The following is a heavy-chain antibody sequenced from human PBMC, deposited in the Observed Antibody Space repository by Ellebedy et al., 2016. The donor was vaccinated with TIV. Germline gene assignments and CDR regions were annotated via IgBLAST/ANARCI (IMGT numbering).Heavy chain of an antibody. J-gene: IGHJ4*02. V-gene: IGHV1-46*01. CDR1: GYTFTSYY. CDR3: ARGDNTFYAYSGSSDFDY. D-gene: IGHD1-26*01. CDR2: INPSGGST. Sequence: AASVKVSCKASGYTFTSYYMHWVRQAPGQGLEWMGIINPSGGSTSYAQKLQGRVTMTRETSTSTVYMELSSLRSEDTAVYYCARGDNTFYAYSGSSDFDYWGQGTLVTVSS.